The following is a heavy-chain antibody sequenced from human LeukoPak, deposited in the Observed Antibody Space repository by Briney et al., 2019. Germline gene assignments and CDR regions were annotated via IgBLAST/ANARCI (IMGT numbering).Heavy chain of an antibody. J-gene: IGHJ6*03. D-gene: IGHD2-2*01. Sequence: SETLSLTCTVSADSLSSGGHYWAWIRQFPGKGLESIGFIHHSGRSRHNPSLKDRVAISVDTSRKQFALKLSSVTAADTAMYYCAREVVPAADNYYYYMDVWGKGTTVTVSS. CDR3: AREVVPAADNYYYYMDV. CDR1: ADSLSSGGHY. V-gene: IGHV4-31*03. CDR2: IHHSGRS.